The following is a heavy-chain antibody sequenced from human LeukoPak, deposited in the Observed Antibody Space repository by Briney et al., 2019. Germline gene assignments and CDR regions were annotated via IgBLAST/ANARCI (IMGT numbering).Heavy chain of an antibody. J-gene: IGHJ1*01. V-gene: IGHV4-4*07. CDR2: LYTSGST. CDR1: GGSINNYY. D-gene: IGHD4-23*01. CDR3: AGDDGGNSKYFHS. Sequence: PSETLSLTCTVSGGSINNYYWSWIRQPAGKGLEWLGRLYTSGSTTYNPSLKSRATMSVDTSENQFSLKLSSVTAADTALYYCAGDDGGNSKYFHSWGQGTLVTVSS.